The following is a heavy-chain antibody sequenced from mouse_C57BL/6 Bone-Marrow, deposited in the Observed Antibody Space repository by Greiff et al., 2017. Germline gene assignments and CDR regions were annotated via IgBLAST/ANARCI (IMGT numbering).Heavy chain of an antibody. D-gene: IGHD2-3*01. V-gene: IGHV1-55*01. CDR1: GYTFTSYW. Sequence: QVQLQQPGAELVKPGASVKMSCKAYGYTFTSYWITWVKQRPGQGLEWIGDIYPGSGSTNYNEKFKSKATLTVDTSSSTAYMQLSSLTSEDSAVYYCARDGPWYFDVWGTGTTVTVSS. J-gene: IGHJ1*03. CDR3: ARDGPWYFDV. CDR2: IYPGSGST.